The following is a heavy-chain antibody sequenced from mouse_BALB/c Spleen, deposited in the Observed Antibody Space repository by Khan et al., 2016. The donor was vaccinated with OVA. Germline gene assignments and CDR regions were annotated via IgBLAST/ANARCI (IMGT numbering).Heavy chain of an antibody. D-gene: IGHD1-2*01. CDR1: GFTFSDYG. CDR3: ARGGGTAPFAY. V-gene: IGHV5-15*02. CDR2: ISDLAYTI. J-gene: IGHJ3*01. Sequence: EVELVESGGGLVQPGGSRKLSCEASGFTFSDYGMAWVRQAPGKGHEWVAFISDLAYTIYYADTVTGRFTIPRENAKNTLYLEMSSLRSEDTAIYYCARGGGTAPFAYWGLGTLVTVSA.